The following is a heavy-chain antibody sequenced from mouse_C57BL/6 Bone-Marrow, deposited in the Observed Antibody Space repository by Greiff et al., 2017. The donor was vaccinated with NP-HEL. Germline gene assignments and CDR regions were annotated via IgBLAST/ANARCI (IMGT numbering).Heavy chain of an antibody. CDR2: VYPYNGGT. D-gene: IGHD1-1*01. Sequence: VQLKQSGPVLVKPGPSVKISCKASGFTFTDYYMHWVKQSHGKSLEWIGLVYPYNGGTSYNQKFKGKATLTVDTSSSTAYMELNSLTSEDSAVYYCARPYSNYYGSSNWYFDVWGTGTTVTVSS. CDR3: ARPYSNYYGSSNWYFDV. CDR1: GFTFTDYY. V-gene: IGHV1-36*01. J-gene: IGHJ1*03.